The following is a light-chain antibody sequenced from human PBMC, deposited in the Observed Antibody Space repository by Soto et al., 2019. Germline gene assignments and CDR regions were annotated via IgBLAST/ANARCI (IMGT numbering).Light chain of an antibody. Sequence: DIVLTHSPGTLSLSPGERATLSCMASQSVSNNYLAWYQQKPGQAPRLLIYGASNRATGIPARFIGSGSGTDFTLTIGGLEPEDSAVYYCQQYNNWPLTFGGGTKVDIK. CDR3: QQYNNWPLT. CDR2: GAS. V-gene: IGKV3-20*01. J-gene: IGKJ4*01. CDR1: QSVSNNY.